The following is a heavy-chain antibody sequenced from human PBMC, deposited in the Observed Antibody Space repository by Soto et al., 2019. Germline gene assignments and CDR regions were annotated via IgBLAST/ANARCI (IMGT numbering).Heavy chain of an antibody. J-gene: IGHJ4*01. V-gene: IGHV1-2*02. D-gene: IGHD1-26*01. CDR1: GYTFTAYT. CDR2: IDPNSGGT. CDR3: ARSSGTYSDFDY. Sequence: ASVKVSCKASGYTFTAYTMHWVRQAPGQGLEWMGWIDPNSGGTNYAQKFQGRVTMTRDTSISTAYMELSSLRSNDTALYHCARSSGTYSDFDYWGQGTQVTVSS.